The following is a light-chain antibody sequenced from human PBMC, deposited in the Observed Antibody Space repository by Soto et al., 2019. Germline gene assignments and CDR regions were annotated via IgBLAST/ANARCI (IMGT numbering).Light chain of an antibody. J-gene: IGKJ5*01. Sequence: EIVLTQSPGTLSLSPGERVTLSCRASQSVSSAYLAWYQQKPGQAPRLLIYDASNRATGIPARFSGSGSGTEFTLTISSLQSEDFAVYYCQQYNNWPPITFGQGTRLEIK. CDR1: QSVSSAY. V-gene: IGKV3-15*01. CDR3: QQYNNWPPIT. CDR2: DAS.